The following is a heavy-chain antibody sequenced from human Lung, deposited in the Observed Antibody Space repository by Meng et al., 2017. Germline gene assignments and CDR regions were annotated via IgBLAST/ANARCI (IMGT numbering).Heavy chain of an antibody. J-gene: IGHJ4*02. CDR3: ARGPTTMAHDFDY. V-gene: IGHV4-34*01. CDR1: GGSFSDYS. Sequence: VQLQQGGGGMFKLSETLSPTCFVSGGSFSDYSWSWIRQPPGKGLEWIGEINHSGSNNYNPSLESRATISVDTSQNNLSLKLSSVTAADSAVYYCARGPTTMAHDFDYWGQGTLVTVSS. D-gene: IGHD4-11*01. CDR2: INHSGSN.